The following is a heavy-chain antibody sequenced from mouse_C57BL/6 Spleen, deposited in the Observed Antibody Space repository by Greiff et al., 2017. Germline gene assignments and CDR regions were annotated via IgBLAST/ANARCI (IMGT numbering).Heavy chain of an antibody. CDR2: INPSSGYT. J-gene: IGHJ2*01. CDR1: GYTFTSYW. D-gene: IGHD1-1*01. CDR3: TRIHYYGSSYFDY. V-gene: IGHV1-7*01. Sequence: QVQLQKSGAELAKPGASVKLSCKASGYTFTSYWMHWVKQRPGQGLEWIGYINPSSGYTKYNQKFKDKATLTADKSSSTAYMELRSLTSEDSAVYYCTRIHYYGSSYFDYWGQGTTLTVSS.